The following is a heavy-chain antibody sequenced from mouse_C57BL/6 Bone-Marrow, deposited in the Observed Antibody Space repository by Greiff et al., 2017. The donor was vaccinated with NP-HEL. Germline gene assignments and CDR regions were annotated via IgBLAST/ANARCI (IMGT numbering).Heavy chain of an antibody. D-gene: IGHD1-1*01. CDR1: GYAFTNYL. Sequence: QVQLQQSGAELVRPGTSVKVSCKASGYAFTNYLIEWVKQRPGQGLEWIGVINPGSGGTNYNEKFKGKATLTADKSSSTAYMQLSSLTSEDSAVYFCAFYYYGSFAYGGQGTLVTVSA. CDR2: INPGSGGT. J-gene: IGHJ3*01. CDR3: AFYYYGSFAY. V-gene: IGHV1-54*01.